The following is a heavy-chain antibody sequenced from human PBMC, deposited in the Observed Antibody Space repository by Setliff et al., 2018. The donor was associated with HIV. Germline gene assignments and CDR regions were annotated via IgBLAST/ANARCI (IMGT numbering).Heavy chain of an antibody. Sequence: SETLSLTCAVYGGSLRGYYWSWVRQSPLKGLEWIGEISHTGNINYNTALSNRVTVSVDTSKNQFSLKLTSVTAADTAVYFCARHDASYYKWNDEVIWNHYGLDVWGQGTTVTVSS. CDR1: GGSLRGYY. CDR3: ARHDASYYKWNDEVIWNHYGLDV. CDR2: ISHTGNI. J-gene: IGHJ6*02. V-gene: IGHV4-34*01. D-gene: IGHD1-20*01.